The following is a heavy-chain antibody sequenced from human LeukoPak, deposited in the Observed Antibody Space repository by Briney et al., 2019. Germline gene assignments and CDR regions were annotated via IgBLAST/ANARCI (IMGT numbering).Heavy chain of an antibody. CDR3: SRDSGRFCSSAY. J-gene: IGHJ4*02. V-gene: IGHV4/OR15-8*02. Sequence: WVRQAPGKGLEWIGEISLAGQTNFNPSLNGRVTMSLDKSSNKLYLHLTSVTAADTATYFCSRDSGRFCSSAYGGQGTLVIVSS. D-gene: IGHD1-26*01. CDR2: ISLAGQT.